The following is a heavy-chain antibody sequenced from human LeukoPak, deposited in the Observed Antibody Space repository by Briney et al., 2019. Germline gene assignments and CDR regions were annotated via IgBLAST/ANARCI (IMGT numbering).Heavy chain of an antibody. CDR1: GVSISSGSYY. D-gene: IGHD1-26*01. Sequence: SETLSLTCTVSGVSISSGSYYWAWIRQPPGKGLEWIGSIYYSGTTYYNPSLKSRVTISADTSKNQISLKLSSVAATDTAVYYCARRTPYSGSYIFDYWGQGTLVTVSS. CDR2: IYYSGTT. J-gene: IGHJ4*02. CDR3: ARRTPYSGSYIFDY. V-gene: IGHV4-39*01.